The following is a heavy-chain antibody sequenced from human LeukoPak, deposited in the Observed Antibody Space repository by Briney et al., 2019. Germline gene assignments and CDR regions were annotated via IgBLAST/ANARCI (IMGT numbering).Heavy chain of an antibody. CDR2: IYYSGST. CDR3: ARLSPSGYSSNWAWFDP. V-gene: IGHV4-59*08. J-gene: IGHJ5*02. CDR1: GGSIISYY. Sequence: SETLSLTCTVSGGSIISYYWSWIRQPPGKGLEWIGYIYYSGSTNYNPSLKSRVTISVDTSKNKFSLKLSSVTAADTAVYYCARLSPSGYSSNWAWFDPWGQGTLVTVSS. D-gene: IGHD6-13*01.